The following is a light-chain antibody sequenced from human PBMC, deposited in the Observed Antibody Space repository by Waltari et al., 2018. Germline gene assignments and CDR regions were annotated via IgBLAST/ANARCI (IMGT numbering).Light chain of an antibody. CDR1: SSDVGGYNH. J-gene: IGLJ1*01. Sequence: QSALTQPRSVSGSPGQSVPLSCPGTSSDVGGYNHVPWYQHHPGKAPKVMIYEVNKRPSGVPDRFSASKSGNTASLTISGLQAEDEAEYYCCSYAGSYTYYVFGGGTKVTVL. CDR3: CSYAGSYTYYV. CDR2: EVN. V-gene: IGLV2-11*01.